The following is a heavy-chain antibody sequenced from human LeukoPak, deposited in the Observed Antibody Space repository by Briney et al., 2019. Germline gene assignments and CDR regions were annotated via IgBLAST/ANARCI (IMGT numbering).Heavy chain of an antibody. CDR3: AKDLVRDCSGGSCYGIDN. V-gene: IGHV3-30*18. J-gene: IGHJ4*02. D-gene: IGHD2-15*01. CDR2: ISYDGSNK. CDR1: GFTFSSYG. Sequence: GRSLRLSCAASGFTFSSYGMHWVRQAPGKGLEWVAVISYDGSNKYYADSVKGRFTISRDNSKNTLYLQMNSLRAEDTAVYYCAKDLVRDCSGGSCYGIDNWGQGTLVTVSS.